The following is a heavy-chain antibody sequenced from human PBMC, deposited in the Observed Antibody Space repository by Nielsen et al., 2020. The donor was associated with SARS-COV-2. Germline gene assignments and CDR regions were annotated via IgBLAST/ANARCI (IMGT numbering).Heavy chain of an antibody. CDR3: ARDSSSWYFDY. D-gene: IGHD6-13*01. Sequence: GGSLRLSCAASGFTFSSYSMNWVRQAPGKGLEWVSSISSSSSYIYYADSVKGRFTISRDNAKNSLYLQMNSLRAEDAAVYYCARDSSSWYFDYWGQGTLVTVSS. J-gene: IGHJ4*02. V-gene: IGHV3-21*01. CDR2: ISSSSSYI. CDR1: GFTFSSYS.